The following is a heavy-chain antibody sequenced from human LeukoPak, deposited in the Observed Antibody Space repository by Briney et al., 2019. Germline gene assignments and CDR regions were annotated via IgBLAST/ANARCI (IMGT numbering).Heavy chain of an antibody. CDR1: GYTFTVHY. J-gene: IGHJ5*02. CDR2: INYNSGGT. V-gene: IGHV1-2*02. D-gene: IGHD3-22*01. Sequence: ASVKVSCKSTGYTFTVHYKHWLRQAPGQGLEWMGWINYNSGGTNYAQKLQGRVTMTTDTSTSTAYIELRSLRSDDTAVYHCARDPGDDNSSYYGGCVSWGQGTLVTVSS. CDR3: ARDPGDDNSSYYGGCVS.